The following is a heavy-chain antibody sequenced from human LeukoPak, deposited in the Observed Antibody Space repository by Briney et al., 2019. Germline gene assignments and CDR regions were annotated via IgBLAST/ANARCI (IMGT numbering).Heavy chain of an antibody. V-gene: IGHV4-59*01. CDR3: ARELPRSTTFLDY. J-gene: IGHJ4*02. Sequence: SETLSLTCIVSGGSINNFYWSWIRQPPGKGLEWIGYIYHNGKTKYNPSLTRRVSISIDTSKNQFSLRLTSVTAADTAVYYCARELPRSTTFLDYWGQGTLVTVSS. CDR2: IYHNGKT. CDR1: GGSINNFY. D-gene: IGHD1-14*01.